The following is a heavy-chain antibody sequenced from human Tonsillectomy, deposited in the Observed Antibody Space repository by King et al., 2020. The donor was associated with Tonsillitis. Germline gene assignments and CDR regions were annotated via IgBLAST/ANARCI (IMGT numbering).Heavy chain of an antibody. CDR1: GYTFTSYY. D-gene: IGHD3-22*01. V-gene: IGHV1-46*01. CDR3: ARERVTMIVVDALGRWFDP. Sequence: FQLVQSGAEVKKPGASVKVSCKASGYTFTSYYMHWVRQAPGQGLEWMGIINPSGGSTSYAQKFQGRVTMTRDTSTSTVYMELSSLRSEDTAVYYWARERVTMIVVDALGRWFDPWGQGTLVTVSS. J-gene: IGHJ5*02. CDR2: INPSGGST.